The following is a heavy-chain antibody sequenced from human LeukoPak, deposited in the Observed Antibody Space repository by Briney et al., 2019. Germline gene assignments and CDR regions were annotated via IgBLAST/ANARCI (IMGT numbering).Heavy chain of an antibody. Sequence: ESIGYIYYNGSTNYNPSLKSRVTISVDTSKNQFSLKLSSVTAADTAVYYCASHSGGAFDIWGQGTMVTVSS. J-gene: IGHJ3*02. CDR2: IYYNGST. V-gene: IGHV4-59*08. D-gene: IGHD6-25*01. CDR3: ASHSGGAFDI.